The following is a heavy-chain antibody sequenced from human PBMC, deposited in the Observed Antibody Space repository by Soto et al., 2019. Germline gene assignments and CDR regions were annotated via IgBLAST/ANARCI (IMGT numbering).Heavy chain of an antibody. CDR2: IWYDGNQR. CDR1: GFTFNTHG. J-gene: IGHJ4*02. CDR3: ARIDDYGDYVTDY. V-gene: IGHV3-33*01. D-gene: IGHD4-17*01. Sequence: VELVESGGGVVQPGGSLRLSCAASGFTFNTHGMHWVRQAPGKGLEWVAVIWYDGNQRYYADFVRGRFTISRDNSQNTLYLQMTSLRAEDTAVYYCARIDDYGDYVTDYWGQGALVTVSS.